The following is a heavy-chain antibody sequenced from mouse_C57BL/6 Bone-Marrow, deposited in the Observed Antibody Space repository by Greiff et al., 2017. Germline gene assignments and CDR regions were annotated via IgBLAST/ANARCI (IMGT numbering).Heavy chain of an antibody. Sequence: VQLQQSGPELVKPGASVKMSCKASGYTFTDYNMHWVKQSHGKSLEWIGYINPNNGGTSYNQKFKGKATLTVNKSSSTAYMELRSLTSEDSAVYYCARGGYYGSSLAYWGQGTLVTVSA. V-gene: IGHV1-22*01. CDR3: ARGGYYGSSLAY. CDR2: INPNNGGT. CDR1: GYTFTDYN. J-gene: IGHJ3*01. D-gene: IGHD1-1*01.